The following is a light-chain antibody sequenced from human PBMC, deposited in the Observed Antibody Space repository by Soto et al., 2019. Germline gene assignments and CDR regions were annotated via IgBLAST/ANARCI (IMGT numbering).Light chain of an antibody. CDR1: QSMNDW. CDR2: DAS. J-gene: IGKJ1*01. CDR3: LRYNAFSKT. V-gene: IGKV1-5*01. Sequence: DIQMTQSPSTLSASVGDRVTITCRASQSMNDWLAWYQQKPEKPPKVLIYDASSLQSGVPSRFSGSGSGTEVTLTIGSLQPDDVATYYCLRYNAFSKTFGKGTNVQI.